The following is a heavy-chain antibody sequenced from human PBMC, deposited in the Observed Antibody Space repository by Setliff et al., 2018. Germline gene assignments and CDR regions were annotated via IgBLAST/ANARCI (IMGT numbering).Heavy chain of an antibody. D-gene: IGHD3-10*01. Sequence: SETLSLTCAVSGYSISSGYYWGWIRQPPGKGLEWIGNIYHSGSTYYNPSLKSRVTISVDTSKNQFSLKLSSVTAADTAVYYCARIPTSGWFDPWGQGTLVTVSS. CDR2: IYHSGST. CDR3: ARIPTSGWFDP. V-gene: IGHV4-38-2*01. J-gene: IGHJ5*02. CDR1: GYSISSGYY.